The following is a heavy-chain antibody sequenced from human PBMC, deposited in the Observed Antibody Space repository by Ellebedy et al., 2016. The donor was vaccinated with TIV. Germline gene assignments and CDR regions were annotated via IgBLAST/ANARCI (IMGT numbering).Heavy chain of an antibody. D-gene: IGHD3-22*01. Sequence: ASVKVSXXASGYTFTGYYMHWVRQAPGQGLEWMGWINPNSGGTNYAQKFQGRVTMTRDTSISTAYMELSRLRSDDTAVYYCARDTPQEYDSRVSAFDIWGQGTMVTVSS. CDR2: INPNSGGT. CDR3: ARDTPQEYDSRVSAFDI. J-gene: IGHJ3*02. CDR1: GYTFTGYY. V-gene: IGHV1-2*02.